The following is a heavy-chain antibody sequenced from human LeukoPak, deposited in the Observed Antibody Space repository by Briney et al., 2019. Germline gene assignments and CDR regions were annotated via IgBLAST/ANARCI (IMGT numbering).Heavy chain of an antibody. D-gene: IGHD3-10*01. CDR1: GFTFDDYA. CDR3: ARHLNYYLDY. V-gene: IGHV3-43D*03. J-gene: IGHJ4*02. CDR2: ISWDGVST. Sequence: PGGSLRLSCAASGFTFDDYAMHWVRQAPGKGLEWVSLISWDGVSTYYADSVKGRFTISRDNSKNSLYLQMNSLRAEDTALYYCARHLNYYLDYWGQGTLVTVSS.